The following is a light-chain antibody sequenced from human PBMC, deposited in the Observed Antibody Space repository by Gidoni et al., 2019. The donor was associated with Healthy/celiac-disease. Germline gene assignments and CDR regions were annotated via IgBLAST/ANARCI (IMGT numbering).Light chain of an antibody. CDR1: QSVSSD. V-gene: IGKV3-15*01. CDR2: GAS. J-gene: IGKJ3*01. CDR3: QQYNNWPFS. Sequence: EIVMTQSPAMLSVSPGESATLSCRASQSVSSDLAWYQQKPGQAPRLLIYGASTGASGIPARFSGSGSGTEFTLTISSLQSEDFAIYYCQQYNNWPFSFGPGTKVEIK.